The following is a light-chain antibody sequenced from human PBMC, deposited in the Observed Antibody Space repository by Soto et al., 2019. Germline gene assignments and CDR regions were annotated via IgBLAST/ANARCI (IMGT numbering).Light chain of an antibody. CDR1: QSVSSSY. CDR2: GAS. CDR3: XQYGSSPQFT. J-gene: IGKJ3*01. Sequence: EIVLTQSPGTLSLSPGERATLSXRASQSVSSSYLAWYQQKPGQAPRLLIYGASSRATGIPDRFSGSGSGTDFTLTISRLEPEDFAVYXXXQYGSSPQFTFGPGTKVDIK. V-gene: IGKV3-20*01.